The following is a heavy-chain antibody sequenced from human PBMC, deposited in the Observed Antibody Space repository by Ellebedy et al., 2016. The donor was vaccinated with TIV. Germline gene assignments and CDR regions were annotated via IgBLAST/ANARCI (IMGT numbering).Heavy chain of an antibody. CDR2: IYHNGNT. V-gene: IGHV4-59*08. CDR1: GGSISSYY. D-gene: IGHD3-22*01. CDR3: APQYNYGTSGYYVDY. Sequence: MPSETLSLTCTVSGGSISSYYWTWIRQPPGKGLEWIGYIYHNGNTNYNPSLKSRVTISVDTSKNQFSLKLLSVTAADTAVYYCAPQYNYGTSGYYVDYWGQGTLLTVSS. J-gene: IGHJ4*02.